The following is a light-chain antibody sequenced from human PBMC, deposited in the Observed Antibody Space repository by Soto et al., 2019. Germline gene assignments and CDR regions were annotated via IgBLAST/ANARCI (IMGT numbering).Light chain of an antibody. CDR3: QQYGSSPQT. V-gene: IGKV3-20*01. CDR2: DAS. Sequence: EIVLPQSPATLSLSPGERATLSCRSSQSISKYLAWYQQKPGQAPRLLIYDASSRPTGIPARFSGSGSGTDFTLTISRLEPEDFAVYYCQQYGSSPQTFGQGTKVDIK. CDR1: QSISKY. J-gene: IGKJ1*01.